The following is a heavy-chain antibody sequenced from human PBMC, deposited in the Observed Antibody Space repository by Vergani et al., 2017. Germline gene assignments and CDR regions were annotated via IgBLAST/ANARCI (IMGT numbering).Heavy chain of an antibody. D-gene: IGHD2-21*01. V-gene: IGHV5-51*03. J-gene: IGHJ6*03. Sequence: EVQLEQSGAAVKKPGESLKISCGGSGYIFSNYWIAWVRQMPGKGLEWRGIIYPGDSKTKYNPSFQGQVTVSADKSISTAYLQWNTLQAPDTAIYYCARMGTYWDHYYMDVWGKGTTVTVSS. CDR3: ARMGTYWDHYYMDV. CDR1: GYIFSNYW. CDR2: IYPGDSKT.